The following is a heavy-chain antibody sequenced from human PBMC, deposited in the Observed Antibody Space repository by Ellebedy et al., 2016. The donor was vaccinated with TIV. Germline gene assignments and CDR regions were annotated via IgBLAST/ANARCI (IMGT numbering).Heavy chain of an antibody. V-gene: IGHV3-9*01. CDR3: VRVMWPVPGPVDPFDY. CDR2: ISWNSGTM. J-gene: IGHJ4*02. CDR1: GFTFEDFA. Sequence: SLKISCAASGFTFEDFAMHWVRQAPGMGLEWVSGISWNSGTMNYTASVKGRFTISRDNAKNTLFLQLSSLRAEDTAVFYCVRVMWPVPGPVDPFDYWGQGTPVTVSS. D-gene: IGHD6-19*01.